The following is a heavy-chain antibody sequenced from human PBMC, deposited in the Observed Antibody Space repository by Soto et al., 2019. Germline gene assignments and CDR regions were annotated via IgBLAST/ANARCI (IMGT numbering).Heavy chain of an antibody. V-gene: IGHV3-30*18. CDR3: AKDKGPVVVAASFDY. J-gene: IGHJ4*02. CDR1: GFTFSSYG. D-gene: IGHD2-15*01. CDR2: ISYDGSNK. Sequence: GGSLRLSCAASGFTFSSYGMHWVRQPPDKGLEWVAVISYDGSNKYYADSVKGRFTISRDKSKNTLYLQMSSLRAEDTAVFYCAKDKGPVVVAASFDYWGQGTLVTVSS.